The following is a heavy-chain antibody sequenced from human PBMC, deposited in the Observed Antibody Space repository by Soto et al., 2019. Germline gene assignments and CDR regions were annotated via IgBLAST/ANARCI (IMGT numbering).Heavy chain of an antibody. CDR1: GFTFSSYA. Sequence: GGSLRLSCAASGFTFSSYAMHWVRQAPGKGLEWVAVISYDGSNKYYADSVKGRFTISRDNSKNTLYLQMNSLRAEDTAVYYCARESGPQYGDEYYYYYGMDVWGQGTTVTVSS. CDR3: ARESGPQYGDEYYYYYGMDV. J-gene: IGHJ6*02. D-gene: IGHD4-17*01. CDR2: ISYDGSNK. V-gene: IGHV3-30-3*01.